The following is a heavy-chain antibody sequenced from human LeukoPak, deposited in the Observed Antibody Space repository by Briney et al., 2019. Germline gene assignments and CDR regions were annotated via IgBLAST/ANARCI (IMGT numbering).Heavy chain of an antibody. Sequence: GGSLRLSCAASGITFSRFWMSWVRQAPGKGLQWVANINQDGSEKHYVDSVKGRFTISRDNAENSLYLQMNSLRAEDTAVYYCARVKYGDGYTDYWGQGTLVTVSS. CDR3: ARVKYGDGYTDY. J-gene: IGHJ4*02. CDR2: INQDGSEK. CDR1: GITFSRFW. D-gene: IGHD5-24*01. V-gene: IGHV3-7*03.